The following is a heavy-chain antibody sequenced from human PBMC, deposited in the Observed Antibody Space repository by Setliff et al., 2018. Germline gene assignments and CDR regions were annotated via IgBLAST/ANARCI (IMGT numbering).Heavy chain of an antibody. CDR2: IWNDGSNK. D-gene: IGHD2-21*02. J-gene: IGHJ6*02. V-gene: IGHV3-33*01. Sequence: GGSLRLSCVASGFTFSNYGIHWVRQAPGKGLEWVALIWNDGSNKFYGDSVRGRFTISRDNSKSTLYLQMDSLRAEDAAMYYCARNWVTAQHYYYGMDVWGQGTTVTVSS. CDR1: GFTFSNYG. CDR3: ARNWVTAQHYYYGMDV.